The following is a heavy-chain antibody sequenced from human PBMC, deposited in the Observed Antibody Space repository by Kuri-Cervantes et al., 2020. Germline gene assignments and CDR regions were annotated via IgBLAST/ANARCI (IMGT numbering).Heavy chain of an antibody. J-gene: IGHJ6*02. V-gene: IGHV1-69*04. CDR2: IIPILGIA. Sequence: SVKVSCKASGYTFTSYDINWVRQATGQGLEWMGRIIPILGIANYAQKFQGRVTITADKSTSTAYMELSSLRSEDTAVYYCARGVTTAVYYYYGMDVWGQGTTVTVSS. CDR3: ARGVTTAVYYYYGMDV. CDR1: GYTFTSYD. D-gene: IGHD4-11*01.